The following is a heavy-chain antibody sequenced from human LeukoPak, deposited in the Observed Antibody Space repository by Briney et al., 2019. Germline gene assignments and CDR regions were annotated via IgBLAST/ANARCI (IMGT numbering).Heavy chain of an antibody. Sequence: SETLSLTCTVSGGSISSYYWSWIRQPPGKGLEWIGYIYYSGSTNYNPSLKSRVTISVDTSKNQFSLKLSSVTAADTAVYYCARGVVGLTTVDYWGPGTLVTVSS. CDR3: ARGVVGLTTVDY. J-gene: IGHJ4*02. V-gene: IGHV4-59*01. CDR2: IYYSGST. CDR1: GGSISSYY. D-gene: IGHD1-26*01.